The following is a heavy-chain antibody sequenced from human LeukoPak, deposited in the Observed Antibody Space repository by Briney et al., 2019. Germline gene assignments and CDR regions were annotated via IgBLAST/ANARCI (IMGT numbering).Heavy chain of an antibody. CDR3: ARVAGGDSSHYFDY. D-gene: IGHD2-21*02. CDR1: GFTVSSNY. CDR2: IYSGGST. Sequence: GGSLRLSCAASGFTVSSNYMSWVRQAPGKGLEWVSVIYSGGSTYYADSVKGRFTISRDNSKNTLYLQMNSLRAEDTAVYYCARVAGGDSSHYFDYWGQGALVTISS. J-gene: IGHJ4*02. V-gene: IGHV3-53*01.